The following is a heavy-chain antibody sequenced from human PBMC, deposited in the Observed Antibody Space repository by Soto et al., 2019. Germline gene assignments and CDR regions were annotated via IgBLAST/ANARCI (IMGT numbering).Heavy chain of an antibody. V-gene: IGHV4-38-2*01. CDR3: TKYRRTDAEGYSFDY. Sequence: PSETLSLTCAVSGYSISSGYYWGWVRQPPGQGPEWIGTIYHNGRTYYNPSLNSRVTMSVDSAKNQFSLQLSSVTSADTAVYFCTKYRRTDAEGYSFDYWGQGALVTVSS. J-gene: IGHJ4*02. D-gene: IGHD2-15*01. CDR1: GYSISSGYY. CDR2: IYHNGRT.